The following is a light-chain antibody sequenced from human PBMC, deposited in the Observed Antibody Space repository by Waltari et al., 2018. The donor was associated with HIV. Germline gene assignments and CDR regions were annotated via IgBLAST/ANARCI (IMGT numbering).Light chain of an antibody. Sequence: SYVLTQPPSVSAAPGQTARITCGGNHLRNTGVYRYQQKPGQAPVLVVYGDSDRPSGIPERFSGSKSGNTATLTISRVEAGDEADYYCQVWDSGSAHVLFGGGTKLTVL. CDR1: HLRNTG. J-gene: IGLJ2*01. CDR3: QVWDSGSAHVL. CDR2: GDS. V-gene: IGLV3-21*02.